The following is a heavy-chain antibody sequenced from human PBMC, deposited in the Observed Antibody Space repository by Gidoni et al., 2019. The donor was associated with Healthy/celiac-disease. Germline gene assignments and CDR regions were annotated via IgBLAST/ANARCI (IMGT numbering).Heavy chain of an antibody. CDR3: AAGGAPVGNYYYYGMDV. CDR1: GFTFTSPA. V-gene: IGHV1-58*02. CDR2: IVVGSGNT. D-gene: IGHD2-2*01. Sequence: QMQLVQSGPEVQKPGTSVKVACKASGFTFTSPAMQWVRQARGQRLEWIGWIVVGSGNTNYAQKFQERVTITRDMSTSTAYMELSSLRSEDTAVYYCAAGGAPVGNYYYYGMDVWGQGTTVTVSS. J-gene: IGHJ6*02.